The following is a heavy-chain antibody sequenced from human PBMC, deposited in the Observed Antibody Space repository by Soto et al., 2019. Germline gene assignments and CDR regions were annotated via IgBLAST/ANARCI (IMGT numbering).Heavy chain of an antibody. V-gene: IGHV3-30*18. Sequence: TGGSLRLSCAASGFTFSSYGMHWVRQAPGKGLEWVAVISYDGSNKYYADSVKGRFTISRDNSKNTLYLQMNSLRAEDTAVYYCAKDSAPSLVPGSYGMDVWGQGTTVTVSS. CDR2: ISYDGSNK. CDR1: GFTFSSYG. CDR3: AKDSAPSLVPGSYGMDV. J-gene: IGHJ6*02.